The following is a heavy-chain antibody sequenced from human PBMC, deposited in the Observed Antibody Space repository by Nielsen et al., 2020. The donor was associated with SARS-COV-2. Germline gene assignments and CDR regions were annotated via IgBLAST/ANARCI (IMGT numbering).Heavy chain of an antibody. CDR2: INSDGSST. J-gene: IGHJ4*02. Sequence: GESLKISCAASGFTFSSYWMHWVRQAPGKGLAWVSRINSDGSSTSYADSVTGRFTISRDNAKNTLYLQMNSLRAEDTAVYYCARNPGAGFDYWGQGTLVTVSS. V-gene: IGHV3-74*01. CDR3: ARNPGAGFDY. D-gene: IGHD7-27*01. CDR1: GFTFSSYW.